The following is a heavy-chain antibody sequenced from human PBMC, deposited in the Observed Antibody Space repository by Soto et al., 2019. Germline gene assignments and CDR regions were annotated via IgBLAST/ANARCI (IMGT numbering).Heavy chain of an antibody. CDR3: AKDATYYDILTGYYPSDY. CDR1: GFTFSSYA. D-gene: IGHD3-9*01. J-gene: IGHJ4*02. V-gene: IGHV3-23*01. CDR2: ISGSGGST. Sequence: EVQLLESGGGLVQPGGSLRLSCAASGFTFSSYAMSWVRQAPGKGLEWVSAISGSGGSTYYADSVKGRFTISRDNSKNTLYLQMNSLRAEDTAVYYCAKDATYYDILTGYYPSDYWGQGTLVTVSS.